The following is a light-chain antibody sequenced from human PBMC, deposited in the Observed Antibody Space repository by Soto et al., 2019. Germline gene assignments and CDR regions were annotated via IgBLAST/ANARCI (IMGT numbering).Light chain of an antibody. Sequence: EIVMTQSPGTLSVSPGERATLSCRASQSITKDLAWYQQKPGQAPRLLIYGASTRATGVPARFSGSGSGTEFTLTISSLQYEDFAVYYCQQYNNWPPLTFGGGTKVEIK. CDR1: QSITKD. J-gene: IGKJ4*01. CDR2: GAS. V-gene: IGKV3-15*01. CDR3: QQYNNWPPLT.